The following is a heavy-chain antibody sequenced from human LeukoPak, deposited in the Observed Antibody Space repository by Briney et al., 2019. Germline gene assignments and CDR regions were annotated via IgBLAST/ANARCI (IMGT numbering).Heavy chain of an antibody. D-gene: IGHD2-2*01. J-gene: IGHJ6*03. Sequence: ASVKVSCKASGGTFSSYAISWVRQAPGQGLEWMGGIIPIFGTANYAQKFQGRVTITADESTSTAYMELSSLRSEDTAVYYCARDRPPDYCSSTSCYSYYMDVWGKGTTVTVSS. CDR3: ARDRPPDYCSSTSCYSYYMDV. CDR1: GGTFSSYA. V-gene: IGHV1-69*13. CDR2: IIPIFGTA.